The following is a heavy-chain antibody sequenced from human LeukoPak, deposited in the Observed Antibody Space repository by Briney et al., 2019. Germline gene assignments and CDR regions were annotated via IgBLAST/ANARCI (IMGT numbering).Heavy chain of an antibody. J-gene: IGHJ4*02. V-gene: IGHV4-38-2*01. D-gene: IGHD6-19*01. Sequence: PSETLSLTCAVSGYSICSGYYWGWIRQPPGKGLEWIGSIYHSGSTYYNPSLKSRVTISVDTSKNQFSLKLSSVTAADTAVYYCATSTRGQWLAYWGQGTLVTVSS. CDR2: IYHSGST. CDR1: GYSICSGYY. CDR3: ATSTRGQWLAY.